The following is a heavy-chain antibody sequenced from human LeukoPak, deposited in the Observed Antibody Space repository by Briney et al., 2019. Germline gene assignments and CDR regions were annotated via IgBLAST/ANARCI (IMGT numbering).Heavy chain of an antibody. V-gene: IGHV4-34*01. J-gene: IGHJ4*02. CDR2: INHSGST. Sequence: SETLSLTCAVYGGSFSGYYWSWIRQPPGKGLEWIGEINHSGSTNYNPSLKSRVTISVDTSKNQFSLKLSSVTAADTAVYYCARVPLEWQWLVSAPFDYWGQGTLVPVSS. D-gene: IGHD6-19*01. CDR3: ARVPLEWQWLVSAPFDY. CDR1: GGSFSGYY.